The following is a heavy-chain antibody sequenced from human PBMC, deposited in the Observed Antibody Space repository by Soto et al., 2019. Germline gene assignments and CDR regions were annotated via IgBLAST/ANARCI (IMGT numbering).Heavy chain of an antibody. CDR2: IVPILGTA. CDR3: ARGGYSSSWRFDY. V-gene: IGHV1-69*01. CDR1: GGTVSSFA. Sequence: QVQLVQSGAEVKKPGSSVRVSCKASGGTVSSFAISWVRQAPGQGLEWMGGIVPILGTAYYAQNFQGRVTIIADESTNTAFMELTGLRSEDTAVYYCARGGYSSSWRFDYWGQGTLVTVSS. J-gene: IGHJ4*02. D-gene: IGHD6-13*01.